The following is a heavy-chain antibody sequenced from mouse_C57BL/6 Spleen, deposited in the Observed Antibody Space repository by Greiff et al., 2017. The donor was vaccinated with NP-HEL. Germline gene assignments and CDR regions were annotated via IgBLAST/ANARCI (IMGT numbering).Heavy chain of an antibody. CDR2: IYPGSGST. J-gene: IGHJ3*01. CDR3: EREAYGSRYGFAD. CDR1: GYTFTSYW. Sequence: QVQLQQPGAELVKPGASVKMSCKASGYTFTSYWITWVKQRPGQGLEWIGDIYPGSGSTNYNEKFKSKATLTVDTSSSTAYMQLSSLPSEDSAVYYCEREAYGSRYGFADWGKGTLVTVSA. D-gene: IGHD1-1*01. V-gene: IGHV1-55*01.